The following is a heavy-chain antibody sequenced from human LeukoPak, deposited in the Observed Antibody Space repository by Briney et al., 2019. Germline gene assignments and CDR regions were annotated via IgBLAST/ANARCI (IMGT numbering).Heavy chain of an antibody. V-gene: IGHV4-34*01. CDR3: ARGLSRSVSYAYPTVS. D-gene: IGHD1-26*01. J-gene: IGHJ5*02. CDR1: GGSFSGYH. Sequence: SETLSLTCAVYGGSFSGYHWSWIRQPPGKGLEWIGEINHSGSTNYNPSLKSRVTISVDTSKNQFSLQLSSVTAADTAVYYCARGLSRSVSYAYPTVSWGQGTLVTVSS. CDR2: INHSGST.